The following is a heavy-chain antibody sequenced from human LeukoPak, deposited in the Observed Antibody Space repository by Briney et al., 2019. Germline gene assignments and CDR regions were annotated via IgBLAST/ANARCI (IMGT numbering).Heavy chain of an antibody. CDR3: ARGSPYHRGQWPQLYYYYYYMDV. CDR2: INHSGST. Sequence: SETLSLICAVYGGSFSGYYWSWIRQPPGKGLEGIGEINHSGSTNYNPSLKSRVTISVDTSKNQFSLKLSSVTAADTAVYYCARGSPYHRGQWPQLYYYYYYMDVWGKGTTVTVSS. D-gene: IGHD6-19*01. J-gene: IGHJ6*03. CDR1: GGSFSGYY. V-gene: IGHV4-34*01.